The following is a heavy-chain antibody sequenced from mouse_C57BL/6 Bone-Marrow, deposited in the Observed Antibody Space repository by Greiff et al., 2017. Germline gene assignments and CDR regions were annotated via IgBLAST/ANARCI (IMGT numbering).Heavy chain of an antibody. CDR1: GFSLTSYG. CDR3: AKPGGYYWYFDV. Sequence: VQLLQSGPGLVAPSPSLSITCTVSGFSLTSYGVSWVRQPPGQGLEWLGVIWGYGSTNYHSALIYRLSTCKDKSKRQVFLKLSSLQTDDTATYYCAKPGGYYWYFDVWGTGTTVTVSA. J-gene: IGHJ1*03. D-gene: IGHD1-1*02. V-gene: IGHV2-3*01. CDR2: IWGYGST.